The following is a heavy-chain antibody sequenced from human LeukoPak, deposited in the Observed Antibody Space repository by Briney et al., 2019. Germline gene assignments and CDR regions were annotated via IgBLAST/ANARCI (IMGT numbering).Heavy chain of an antibody. CDR1: GGSMRGNSFY. V-gene: IGHV4-39*07. CDR2: INYGGHT. D-gene: IGHD3-9*01. CDR3: ARTHFDSLGWFDP. J-gene: IGHJ5*02. Sequence: PSETLSLTCTVPGGSMRGNSFYWGWIRQSPGKGLEWIANINYGGHTYYNPSVKSRVTLSVDVSKNRFSLNLTSVTAADTALYFCARTHFDSLGWFDPWGQGIQVIVSS.